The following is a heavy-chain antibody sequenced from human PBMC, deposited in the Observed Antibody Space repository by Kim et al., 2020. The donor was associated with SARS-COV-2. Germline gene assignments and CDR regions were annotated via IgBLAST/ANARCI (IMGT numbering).Heavy chain of an antibody. CDR3: ARDLGGYYGSGTLSN. J-gene: IGHJ4*02. D-gene: IGHD3-10*01. V-gene: IGHV4-59*01. Sequence: PSLKVRVTISVDTSKNQFSLKLSSLTAADTAVYYCARDLGGYYGSGTLSNWGQGTLVTVSS.